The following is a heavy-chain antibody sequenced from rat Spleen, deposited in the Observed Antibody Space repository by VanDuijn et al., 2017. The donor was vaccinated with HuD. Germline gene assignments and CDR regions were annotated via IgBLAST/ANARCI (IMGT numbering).Heavy chain of an antibody. CDR2: ISYEGSST. V-gene: IGHV5-22*01. CDR1: GFTFNSAW. Sequence: EVQLVETGGSLVQPGKSLKLTCATSGFTFNSAWMHWVRQSPEKGLEWVASISYEGSSTYYGESVKGRFTISRDNAKSTLYLQMDSLRSEDTATYYCARHGPIYYYSGAQPPDYWGQGVMVTVSS. J-gene: IGHJ2*01. D-gene: IGHD1-1*01. CDR3: ARHGPIYYYSGAQPPDY.